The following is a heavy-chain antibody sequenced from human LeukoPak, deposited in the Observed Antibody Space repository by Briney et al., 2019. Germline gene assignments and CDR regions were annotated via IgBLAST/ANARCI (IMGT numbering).Heavy chain of an antibody. CDR2: INPNSGGT. D-gene: IGHD3-22*01. J-gene: IGHJ6*02. Sequence: GASVKVSCTASGYTFTGYYMHWVRQAPGQGLEWMGWINPNSGGTNYAQKFQGGVTMTRDTSISTAYMELSRLRSDDTAVYYCAREPYYYDSSGPYGMDVWGQGTTVTVSS. V-gene: IGHV1-2*02. CDR3: AREPYYYDSSGPYGMDV. CDR1: GYTFTGYY.